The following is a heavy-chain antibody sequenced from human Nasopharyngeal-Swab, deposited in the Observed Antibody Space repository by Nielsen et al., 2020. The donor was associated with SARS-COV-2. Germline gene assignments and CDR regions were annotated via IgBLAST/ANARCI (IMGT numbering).Heavy chain of an antibody. D-gene: IGHD6-13*01. CDR3: ARDQTGSSQSYYYYCYMDV. V-gene: IGHV3-9*01. CDR2: ISWNSGSI. J-gene: IGHJ6*03. CDR1: GFTFDDYA. Sequence: GGSLRLSCAASGFTFDDYAMHWVRQAPGKGLEWVSGISWNSGSIGYADSVKGRFTISRDNAKNSLYLQMNSLRVEDTAMYFCARDQTGSSQSYYYYCYMDVWGKGTTVTVSS.